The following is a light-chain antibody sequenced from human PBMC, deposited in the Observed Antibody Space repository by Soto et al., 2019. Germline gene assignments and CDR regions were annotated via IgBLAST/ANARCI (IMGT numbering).Light chain of an antibody. V-gene: IGKV1-39*01. J-gene: IGKJ2*01. CDR1: QSISSY. Sequence: DIQMTQSPSSLSVSVGDRVTITCRASQSISSYLNWYQQKPGKAPKLLIYASSNLQSGVPSRFSGSRYGPDFTLTISSLQPEDFAPYYCQQSYSTRYTFGQGTKLEIK. CDR3: QQSYSTRYT. CDR2: ASS.